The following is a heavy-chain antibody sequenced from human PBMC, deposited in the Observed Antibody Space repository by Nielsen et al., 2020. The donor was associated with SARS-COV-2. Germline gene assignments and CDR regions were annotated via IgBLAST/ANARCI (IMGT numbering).Heavy chain of an antibody. CDR3: ARDRSAGRVVGATGKPDAH. V-gene: IGHV1-8*01. CDR1: GYTFTSYD. Sequence: ASVKVSCKASGYTFTSYDINWVRQATGQGLEWMGWMNPNSGNTGYAQKFQGRVTMTRNTSISTAYMELSSLRSEDTAVYYCARDRSAGRVVGATGKPDAHWGQGTLVTVSS. J-gene: IGHJ4*02. CDR2: MNPNSGNT. D-gene: IGHD1-26*01.